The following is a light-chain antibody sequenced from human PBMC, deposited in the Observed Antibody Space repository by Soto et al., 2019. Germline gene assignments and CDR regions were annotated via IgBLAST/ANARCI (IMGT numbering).Light chain of an antibody. CDR2: DAS. V-gene: IGKV3-11*01. J-gene: IGKJ2*01. Sequence: DIVLTQSPATLSLSPGERATLSCRASQSVSNSLVWYQQKPGQAPKLLIYDASTRATGIPARFSGSGSGTDFTLTISSLEPEDFAVYYCHQRSNWRTFGPGTKLEIK. CDR3: HQRSNWRT. CDR1: QSVSNS.